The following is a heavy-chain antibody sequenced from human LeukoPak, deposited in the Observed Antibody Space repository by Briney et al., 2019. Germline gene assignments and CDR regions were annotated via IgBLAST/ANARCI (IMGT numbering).Heavy chain of an antibody. CDR3: ASIVPAAIPY. CDR2: INHSGST. Sequence: SETLSLTCALYGGSFSGYYWSWIRQPPGKGLEWIGEINHSGSTNYNPSLKSRVTISVDTSKNQFSLKLSSVTAADTAVYYCASIVPAAIPYWGQGTLVTVSS. CDR1: GGSFSGYY. D-gene: IGHD2-2*01. V-gene: IGHV4-34*01. J-gene: IGHJ4*02.